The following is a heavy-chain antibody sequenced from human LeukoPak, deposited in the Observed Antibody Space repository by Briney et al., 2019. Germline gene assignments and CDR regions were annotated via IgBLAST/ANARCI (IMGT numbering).Heavy chain of an antibody. CDR3: ARGGGYSYGYYFDY. D-gene: IGHD5-18*01. Sequence: SETLSLTCTVSGNSISTSKSYWGWIRQPPLKGLEWIGSIYFSGNTYYNASLKSRVTISVDTSKNQFSLTLTSVTAADTAVYYCARGGGYSYGYYFDYWGQGTLVTVSS. V-gene: IGHV4-39*01. CDR1: GNSISTSKSY. J-gene: IGHJ4*02. CDR2: IYFSGNT.